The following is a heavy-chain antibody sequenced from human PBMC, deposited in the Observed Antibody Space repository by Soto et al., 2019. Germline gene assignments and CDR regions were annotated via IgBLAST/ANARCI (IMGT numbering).Heavy chain of an antibody. CDR2: IIPILGIA. CDR1: GGTFSSYT. J-gene: IGHJ4*02. CDR3: ARDSPHISSSWTTYFDY. D-gene: IGHD6-13*01. V-gene: IGHV1-69*04. Sequence: SVKVSCKASGGTFSSYTISWVRQAPGQGLEWMGRIIPILGIANYAQKFQGRVTITADKSTSTAYMELSSLRSEDTAVYYCARDSPHISSSWTTYFDYWGQGTLVTVSS.